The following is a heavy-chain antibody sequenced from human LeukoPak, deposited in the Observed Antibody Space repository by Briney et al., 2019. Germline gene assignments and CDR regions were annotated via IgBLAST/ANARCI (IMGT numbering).Heavy chain of an antibody. V-gene: IGHV3-23*01. CDR1: GFTFSTYA. J-gene: IGHJ4*02. CDR2: ISGGASST. Sequence: GGSLRLSCAASGFTFSTYAMTWVRQAPGKGREWVSSISGGASSTNYADSVKGRFSISRDNSKNPVYLQMNSLRAEDKAVDYCAEGYSSGWYYFDYWGQGTLVTVSP. D-gene: IGHD6-19*01. CDR3: AEGYSSGWYYFDY.